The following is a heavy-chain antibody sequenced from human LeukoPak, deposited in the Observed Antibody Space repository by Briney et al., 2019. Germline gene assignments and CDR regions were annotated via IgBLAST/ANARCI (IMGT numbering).Heavy chain of an antibody. V-gene: IGHV3-30*18. CDR2: ISYDGSNK. CDR3: AKAASGWYRGLWYYYMDV. CDR1: GFTFSSYG. J-gene: IGHJ6*03. D-gene: IGHD6-19*01. Sequence: PGGSLRLSCAASGFTFSSYGMHWVRQAPGKGLEWVAVISYDGSNKYYVDSVKGRFTVSRDNSKNTLYLQMNSLRAEDTAVYYCAKAASGWYRGLWYYYMDVWGKGTTVTISS.